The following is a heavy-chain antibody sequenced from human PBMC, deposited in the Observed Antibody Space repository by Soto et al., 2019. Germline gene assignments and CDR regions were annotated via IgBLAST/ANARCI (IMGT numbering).Heavy chain of an antibody. CDR2: IKSKINSETT. D-gene: IGHD4-17*01. J-gene: IGHJ4*02. V-gene: IGHV3-15*07. CDR1: GFTFSNAW. CDR3: TTDGDYGVPSKCAY. Sequence: EVQLVESGGGLVKPGGSLRLSCAASGFTFSNAWMNWVRQAPGKGLEWVGRIKSKINSETTYYAAPVKGRFTISRDDSKNTLYLQMNSLETEDTAVYYCTTDGDYGVPSKCAYWGQGALVTVSS.